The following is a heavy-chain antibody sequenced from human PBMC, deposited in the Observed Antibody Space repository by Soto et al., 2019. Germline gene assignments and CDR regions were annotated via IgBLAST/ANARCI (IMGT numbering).Heavy chain of an antibody. Sequence: VQLLESGGGLVQPGGSLRLSCAASGSTFSSYAMSWVRQAPGKGLEWVSAISGSGGSTYYADSVKGRFTISRDNSKNTLYLQMNSLRAEDTAVYYCAKVGARDSGYETYWGQGTLVTVSS. D-gene: IGHD5-12*01. CDR3: AKVGARDSGYETY. V-gene: IGHV3-23*01. CDR2: ISGSGGST. CDR1: GSTFSSYA. J-gene: IGHJ4*02.